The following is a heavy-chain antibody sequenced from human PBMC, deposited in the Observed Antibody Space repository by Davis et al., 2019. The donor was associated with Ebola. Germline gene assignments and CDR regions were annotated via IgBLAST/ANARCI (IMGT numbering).Heavy chain of an antibody. CDR1: GYRFTSYW. D-gene: IGHD1-20*01. V-gene: IGHV5-51*01. CDR2: IYPDDSDT. CDR3: ARPSITGTADAFDI. Sequence: GESLKISCKGSGYRFTSYWIGWVRQMPGRGLQWMGIIYPDDSDTTYSPSFQGQVTISADKSINTAYLQWSSLKASDTAMYYCARPSITGTADAFDIWGQGTMVTVSS. J-gene: IGHJ3*02.